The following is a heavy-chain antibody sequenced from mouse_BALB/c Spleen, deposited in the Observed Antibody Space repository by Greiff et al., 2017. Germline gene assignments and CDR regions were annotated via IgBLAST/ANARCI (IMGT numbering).Heavy chain of an antibody. CDR1: GFAFSSYD. CDR3: ARMRLPFAY. CDR2: ISSGGGST. V-gene: IGHV5-12-1*01. Sequence: EVKLMESGGGLVKPGGSLKLSCAASGFAFSSYDMSWVRQTPEKRLEWVAYISSGGGSTYYPDTVKGRFTISRDNAKNTLYLQMSSLKSEDTAMYYCARMRLPFAYWGQGTLVTVSA. D-gene: IGHD2-2*01. J-gene: IGHJ3*01.